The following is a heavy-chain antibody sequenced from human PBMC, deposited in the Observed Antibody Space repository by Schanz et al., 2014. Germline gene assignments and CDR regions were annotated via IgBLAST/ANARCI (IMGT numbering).Heavy chain of an antibody. CDR3: ARDTTWRLDL. Sequence: QVQLQESGPGLVKPSQTLSLTCTVSGGSIRSGTYYWSWIRRPAGKALEWVARVFPNGITNYNPSHKSRFPISLDTPNTQFSLTLTSVTAADTAVYYCARDTTWRLDLWGRGTLVTVSS. CDR2: VFPNGIT. D-gene: IGHD1-1*01. CDR1: GGSIRSGTYY. J-gene: IGHJ2*01. V-gene: IGHV4-61*02.